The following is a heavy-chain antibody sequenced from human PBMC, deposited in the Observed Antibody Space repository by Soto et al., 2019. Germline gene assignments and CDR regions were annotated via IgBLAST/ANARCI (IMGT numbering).Heavy chain of an antibody. CDR3: ARLLGYCSSTSCYQFDY. Sequence: SETLSLTCTVSGCSISSGGYYWSWIRQHPGKGLEWIGYIYYSGSTYYNPSLKSRVTISVDTSKNQFSLKLSSVTAADTAVYYCARLLGYCSSTSCYQFDYWGQGTMVTVSS. CDR1: GCSISSGGYY. D-gene: IGHD2-2*01. V-gene: IGHV4-31*03. CDR2: IYYSGST. J-gene: IGHJ4*03.